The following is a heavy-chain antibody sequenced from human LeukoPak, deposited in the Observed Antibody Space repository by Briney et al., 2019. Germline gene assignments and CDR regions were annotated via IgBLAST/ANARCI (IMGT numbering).Heavy chain of an antibody. J-gene: IGHJ4*02. CDR2: LYSGGNT. V-gene: IGHV3-53*01. CDR1: GFSVSTDY. D-gene: IGHD7-27*01. CDR3: ARGWGSFEN. Sequence: GGSLRLSCAASGFSVSTDYISWVRQAPGKGLEWVATLYSGGNTYYAGSVKGRFTISRDNSKNTVYLEMNSLRAEDAAIYYCARGWGSFENWGQGTQVAVSS.